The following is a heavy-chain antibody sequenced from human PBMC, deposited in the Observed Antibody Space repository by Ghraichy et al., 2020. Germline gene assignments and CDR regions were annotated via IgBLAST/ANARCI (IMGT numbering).Heavy chain of an antibody. CDR3: ARDIGSGWYFDY. Sequence: GGSLRLSCAASGFTFSGYWMSWVRQAPGKGLEWVANRKKDGSEKYYVDSVKGRFTISRDNAKNSLYLQMNSLRAEDTAVYYCARDIGSGWYFDYWGQGTLVTVSS. V-gene: IGHV3-7*01. D-gene: IGHD6-19*01. CDR1: GFTFSGYW. J-gene: IGHJ4*02. CDR2: RKKDGSEK.